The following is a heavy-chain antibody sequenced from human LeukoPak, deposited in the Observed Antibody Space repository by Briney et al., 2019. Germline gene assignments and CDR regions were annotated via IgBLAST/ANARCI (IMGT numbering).Heavy chain of an antibody. V-gene: IGHV3-30*03. J-gene: IGHJ4*02. CDR3: ARELQVGTTGFDY. CDR1: GFTFSSYG. CDR2: ISYDGSNK. Sequence: GGSLRLSCAASGFTFSSYGMHWVRQAPGKGLEWVAVISYDGSNKYYADSVKGRFTISRDNSKNTLYLQMNSLRAEDTAVYYCARELQVGTTGFDYWGQGTLVTVSS. D-gene: IGHD1/OR15-1a*01.